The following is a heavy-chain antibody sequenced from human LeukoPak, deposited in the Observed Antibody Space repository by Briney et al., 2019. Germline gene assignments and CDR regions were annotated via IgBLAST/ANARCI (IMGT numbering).Heavy chain of an antibody. CDR3: ASSGPRGWFDP. J-gene: IGHJ5*02. Sequence: PSETLSLTCTVSGGSISSYYWSWIRQPPGKGLEWIEYIYYSGSTNYNPSLKSRVTISVDTSKNQFSLKLSSVTAADTAVYYCASSGPRGWFDPWGQGTLVTVSS. CDR1: GGSISSYY. D-gene: IGHD1-14*01. V-gene: IGHV4-59*08. CDR2: IYYSGST.